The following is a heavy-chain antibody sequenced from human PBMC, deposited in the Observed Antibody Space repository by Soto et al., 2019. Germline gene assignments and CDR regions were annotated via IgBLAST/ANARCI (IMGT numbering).Heavy chain of an antibody. V-gene: IGHV4-39*01. CDR2: IYYSGST. CDR3: ARPRIAAAGSKYYYYGMDV. Sequence: SETLSPTCTVSGGSISSSSYYWGWIHQPPGKGLEWIGSIYYSGSTYYNPSLKSRVTISVDTSKNQFSLKLSSVTAADTAVYYCARPRIAAAGSKYYYYGMDVWGQGTTVTVSS. D-gene: IGHD6-13*01. CDR1: GGSISSSSYY. J-gene: IGHJ6*02.